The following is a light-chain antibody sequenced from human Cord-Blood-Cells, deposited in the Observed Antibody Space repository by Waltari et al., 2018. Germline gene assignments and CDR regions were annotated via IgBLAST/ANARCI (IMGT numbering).Light chain of an antibody. V-gene: IGLV2-23*02. CDR2: EVS. CDR1: SSDVGRYNL. J-gene: IGLJ1*01. CDR3: CSYAGSSTYV. Sequence: QSALTQPASVSRSPGQSLTLSCTGTSSDVGRYNLVSWYQQPPGKAPKLMIYEVSKRPSGVSNRFSGSKSGNTASLTISGLQAEDEADYYCCSYAGSSTYVFGTGTKVTVL.